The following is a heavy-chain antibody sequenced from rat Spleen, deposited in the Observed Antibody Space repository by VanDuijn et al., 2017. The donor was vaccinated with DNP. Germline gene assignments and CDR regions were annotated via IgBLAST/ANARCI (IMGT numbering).Heavy chain of an antibody. CDR3: ATQGQLGITWFAY. J-gene: IGHJ3*01. CDR2: ISTSGEYT. Sequence: EVQLVESGGGLVQAGRSLKLSCEASGFSFSKFGMAWVRQAPTKGLEWVASISTSGEYTHYGDSVKGRFTISRDNTKNTQYLQMDSLRSEDTATYYCATQGQLGITWFAYWGQGTLVTVSS. D-gene: IGHD1-10*01. V-gene: IGHV5S13*01. CDR1: GFSFSKFG.